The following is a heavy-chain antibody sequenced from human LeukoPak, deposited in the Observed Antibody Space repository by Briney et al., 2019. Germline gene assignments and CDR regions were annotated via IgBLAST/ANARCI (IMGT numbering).Heavy chain of an antibody. CDR1: GFTFSSYG. D-gene: IGHD2-2*02. V-gene: IGHV3-30*02. Sequence: PGGSLRLSCAASGFTFSSYGMHWVRQAPGKGLERVAFIRYDGSNKYYADSVKGRFTISRDNSKNTLYLQMNSLRAEDTAVYYCAKDWVVVPAAIGYFDYWGQGTLVTVSS. CDR3: AKDWVVVPAAIGYFDY. CDR2: IRYDGSNK. J-gene: IGHJ4*02.